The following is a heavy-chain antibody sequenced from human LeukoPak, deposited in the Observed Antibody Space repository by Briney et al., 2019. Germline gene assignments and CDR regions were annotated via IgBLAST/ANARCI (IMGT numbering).Heavy chain of an antibody. D-gene: IGHD1-26*01. V-gene: IGHV3-15*01. CDR1: GFTFTGAW. CDR3: TTDPRYSGSYSYY. Sequence: GGSLRLSCAASGFTFTGAWMSWVRQAPGKGLEWVGRTKGKNEGGTTDYAAPVEGRFTISRDDSKNTVFLQMSSLTTEDTAVYYCTTDPRYSGSYSYYWGQGTLVIVSS. CDR2: TKGKNEGGTT. J-gene: IGHJ4*02.